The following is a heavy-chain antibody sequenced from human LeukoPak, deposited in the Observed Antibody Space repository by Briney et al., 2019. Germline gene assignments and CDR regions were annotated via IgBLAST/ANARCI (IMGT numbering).Heavy chain of an antibody. CDR1: GYTFTSYG. CDR3: ARDLEVRGVIPNVYGMDV. CDR2: FSAYNGNT. V-gene: IGHV1-18*01. D-gene: IGHD3-10*01. Sequence: ASVKVSCKASGYTFTSYGISWVRQAPGQGLEWMGWFSAYNGNTNYAQKLQGRVTMTTDTSTSTAYMELRSLRSDDTAVYYCARDLEVRGVIPNVYGMDVWGQGTTVTVSS. J-gene: IGHJ6*02.